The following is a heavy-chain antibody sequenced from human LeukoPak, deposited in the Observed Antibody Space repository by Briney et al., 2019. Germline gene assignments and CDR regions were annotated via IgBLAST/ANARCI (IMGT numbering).Heavy chain of an antibody. J-gene: IGHJ4*02. Sequence: SQTLSLTCTVSGGSISSGSYYWSWIRQPAGKGLEWIGRIYTSGSTNYNPSLKSRVTISVDTSKNQFSLKLSSVTAADTAVYYCATLRDIVVVPAAGGFDYWGQGTLVTVSS. CDR3: ATLRDIVVVPAAGGFDY. CDR2: IYTSGST. D-gene: IGHD2-2*01. CDR1: GGSISSGSYY. V-gene: IGHV4-61*02.